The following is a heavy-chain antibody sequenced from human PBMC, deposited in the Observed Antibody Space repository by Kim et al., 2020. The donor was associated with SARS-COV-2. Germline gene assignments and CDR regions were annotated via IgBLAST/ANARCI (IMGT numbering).Heavy chain of an antibody. CDR3: ARELISDTALVSVLWNYHYYYGMDV. CDR1: GYTFTSYY. CDR2: INPSGGAT. V-gene: IGHV1-46*01. J-gene: IGHJ6*02. D-gene: IGHD5-18*01. Sequence: ASVKVSCKASGYTFTSYYMHWVRQAPGQGLEWMGIINPSGGATSFAQKFQGRVTMTTDTSTSTVYMELSSLRSEDTAVYYCARELISDTALVSVLWNYHYYYGMDVWGQGTTVTVSS.